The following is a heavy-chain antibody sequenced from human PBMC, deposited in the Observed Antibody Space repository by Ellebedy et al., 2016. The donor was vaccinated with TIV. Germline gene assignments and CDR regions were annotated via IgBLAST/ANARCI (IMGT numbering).Heavy chain of an antibody. CDR3: ARLPLAVAVTVMRVEGPFYL. Sequence: GGSLRLSCAASGFTFSDHAMAWVRQAPGKGLEWVSAISGRGSSIFSAESVKGRFTISRHNSQHTLFLQINRLRAEDKSVYFCARLPLAVAVTVMRVEGPFYLWGQGTTVTVSS. V-gene: IGHV3-23*01. CDR2: ISGRGSSI. CDR1: GFTFSDHA. J-gene: IGHJ3*01. D-gene: IGHD2-21*02.